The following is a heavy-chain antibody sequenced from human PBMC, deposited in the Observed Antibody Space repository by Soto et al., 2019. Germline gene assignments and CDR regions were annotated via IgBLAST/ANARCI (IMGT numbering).Heavy chain of an antibody. CDR1: GYTFTSDG. D-gene: IGHD3-22*01. Sequence: ASVKVSCKASGYTFTSDGISWVRQAPGQGLEWMGWISAYNGNTNYAQKLQGRVTMTTGTSTSTAYMELRSLRSDDTAVYYCARHSYYDSSGYLGVWGQGTTVTVSS. V-gene: IGHV1-18*01. J-gene: IGHJ6*02. CDR3: ARHSYYDSSGYLGV. CDR2: ISAYNGNT.